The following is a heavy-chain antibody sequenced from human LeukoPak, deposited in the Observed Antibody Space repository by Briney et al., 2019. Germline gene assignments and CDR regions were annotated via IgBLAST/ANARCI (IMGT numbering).Heavy chain of an antibody. CDR2: ISGIGGST. Sequence: PGGSLRLSCAASGFTFSSDALSWVRQAPGKGLEWVSAISGIGGSTYYADSVKGRFTISRDNAKNSLYLQMNSLRAEDTAVYYCAKARVIAAIWFDPWGQGTLVTVSS. V-gene: IGHV3-23*01. CDR3: AKARVIAAIWFDP. CDR1: GFTFSSDA. J-gene: IGHJ5*02. D-gene: IGHD2-15*01.